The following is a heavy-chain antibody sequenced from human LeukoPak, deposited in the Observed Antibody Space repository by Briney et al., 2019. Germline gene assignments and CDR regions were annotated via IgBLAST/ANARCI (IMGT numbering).Heavy chain of an antibody. Sequence: ASVKVSCKASGYTFTSYGISWVRQAPGQGLEWMGWISGYNGNTNYAQKFQGRVTMTTDTSTTTAYMELRSLRYDDTAVYYCARDGSGEVLMVTKNDYWGQGTLVTVSS. D-gene: IGHD2-8*01. J-gene: IGHJ4*02. CDR3: ARDGSGEVLMVTKNDY. V-gene: IGHV1-18*01. CDR2: ISGYNGNT. CDR1: GYTFTSYG.